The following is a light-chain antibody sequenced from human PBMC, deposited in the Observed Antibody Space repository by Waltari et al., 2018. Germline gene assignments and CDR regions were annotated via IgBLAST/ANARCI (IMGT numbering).Light chain of an antibody. CDR2: GAS. Sequence: EIVLTQSPGTLSFSPGERATLSCRASQSVSSSYLAWYQQKPGQDPRLLIYGASSRATGIPDRFSGSGSGTDFTLTISSLEPEDFAVYYCQQYGSSPWTFGQGTKVEIK. CDR3: QQYGSSPWT. CDR1: QSVSSSY. V-gene: IGKV3-20*01. J-gene: IGKJ1*01.